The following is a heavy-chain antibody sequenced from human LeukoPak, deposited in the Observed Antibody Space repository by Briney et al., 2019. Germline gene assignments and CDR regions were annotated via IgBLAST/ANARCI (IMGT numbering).Heavy chain of an antibody. Sequence: TGGSLRLSCAASGFTFSSYSMNWVRQAPGKGLEWVSYISSSSSTIYYADSVKGRFTISRDNAKNSLYLQMNSLRDEDTAVYYRARDNLHFYYDSSGYRPGSIDFDYWGQGTLVTVSS. D-gene: IGHD3-22*01. CDR2: ISSSSSTI. CDR3: ARDNLHFYYDSSGYRPGSIDFDY. J-gene: IGHJ4*02. V-gene: IGHV3-48*02. CDR1: GFTFSSYS.